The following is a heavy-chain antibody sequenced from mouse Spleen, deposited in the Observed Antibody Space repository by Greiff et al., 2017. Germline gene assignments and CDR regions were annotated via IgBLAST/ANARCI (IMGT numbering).Heavy chain of an antibody. CDR3: TTSDYYGSSPLFAY. J-gene: IGHJ3*01. CDR2: IDPENGDT. CDR1: GFNIKDDY. Sequence: VQLQQSGAELVRPGASVKLSCTASGFNIKDDYMHWVKQRPEQGLEWIGWIDPENGDTEYASKFQGKATITADTSSNTAYLQLSSLTSEDTAVYYCTTSDYYGSSPLFAYWGQGTLVTASA. D-gene: IGHD1-1*01. V-gene: IGHV14-4*01.